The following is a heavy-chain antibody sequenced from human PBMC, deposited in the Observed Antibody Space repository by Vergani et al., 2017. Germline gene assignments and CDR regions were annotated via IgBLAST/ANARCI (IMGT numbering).Heavy chain of an antibody. CDR2: IIPIFGTA. V-gene: IGHV1-69*18. J-gene: IGHJ2*01. CDR1: GGTFSSYA. D-gene: IGHD6-13*01. CDR3: ARETVVYSSSLWLGFDL. Sequence: QVQLVQSGSELKKPGSSVKVSCKASGGTFSSYAISWVRQAPGQGLEWMGRIIPIFGTANYAQKFQGRVTITADESTSTAYMELSSLRSEDTAVYYCARETVVYSSSLWLGFDLWGRGTLVTVSS.